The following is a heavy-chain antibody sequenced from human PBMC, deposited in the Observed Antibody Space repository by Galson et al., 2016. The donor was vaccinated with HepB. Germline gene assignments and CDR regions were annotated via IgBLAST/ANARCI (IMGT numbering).Heavy chain of an antibody. V-gene: IGHV3-23*01. D-gene: IGHD3-10*01. J-gene: IGHJ6*02. Sequence: SLRLSCAASGSTFRSYGMNWVRQAPGKGLEWVSGISGSGGGAYYGDSVKGRFTISRDNSKNTLHLQINSLRAEDTAVYYCAKEGRLGDGLDVWGQGTTVTVSS. CDR2: ISGSGGGA. CDR3: AKEGRLGDGLDV. CDR1: GSTFRSYG.